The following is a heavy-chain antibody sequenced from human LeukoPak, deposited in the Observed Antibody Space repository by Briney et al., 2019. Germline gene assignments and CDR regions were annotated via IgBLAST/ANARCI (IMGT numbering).Heavy chain of an antibody. V-gene: IGHV3-20*04. CDR3: ARATVYSGSYSPGVLYYFDY. CDR1: GLTFDDYG. CDR2: INWNGGST. D-gene: IGHD1-26*01. J-gene: IGHJ4*02. Sequence: GGSLRLSCAASGLTFDDYGMSWVRQAPGKGLEWVSGINWNGGSTGYADSVKGRFTISRDNAKNSLYLQMNSLRAEDTALYYCARATVYSGSYSPGVLYYFDYWGQGTLVTVSS.